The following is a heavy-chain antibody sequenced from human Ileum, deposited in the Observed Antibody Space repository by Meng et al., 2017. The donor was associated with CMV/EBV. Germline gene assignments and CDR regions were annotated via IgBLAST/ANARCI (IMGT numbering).Heavy chain of an antibody. Sequence: GESLKISCAASGFTFTTFTIHWVRQAPGKGLVWVSRISPDGGGTNYADSVKGRFTISRDDAKNMLYLRMNSLRAEDTAEYYCVRDGGTWNFDIWGQGTMVTVSS. J-gene: IGHJ3*02. CDR2: ISPDGGGT. D-gene: IGHD1-1*01. CDR1: GFTFTTFT. V-gene: IGHV3-74*01. CDR3: VRDGGTWNFDI.